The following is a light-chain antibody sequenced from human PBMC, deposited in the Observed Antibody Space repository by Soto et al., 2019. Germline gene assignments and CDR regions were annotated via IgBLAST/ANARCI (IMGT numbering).Light chain of an antibody. J-gene: IGLJ2*01. CDR3: QSYDSSLSGVV. V-gene: IGLV1-40*01. CDR2: GNS. CDR1: SSNIGAGYD. Sequence: QLVLTQPPSVSGAPGQRVTISCTGSSSNIGAGYDVHWYQQLPGTAPKLLIYGNSNRPSGVPDRFSGSKSGTSASLAITGLQAEDEADCYCQSYDSSLSGVVFGGGTKLTVL.